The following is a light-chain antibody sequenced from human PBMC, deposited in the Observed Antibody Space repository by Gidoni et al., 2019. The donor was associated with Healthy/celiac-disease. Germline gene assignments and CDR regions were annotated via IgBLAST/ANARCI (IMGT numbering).Light chain of an antibody. Sequence: EIVLTQSPATLSFSPGESATLFCRASQSVRSYLAWYQQKPGQAPRLLIYDASNRATGIPARFSGSGSGTDFTLTISSLEPEDFAVYYCQQRSNWPLLFTFGPGTKVDIK. CDR2: DAS. J-gene: IGKJ3*01. CDR3: QQRSNWPLLFT. V-gene: IGKV3-11*01. CDR1: QSVRSY.